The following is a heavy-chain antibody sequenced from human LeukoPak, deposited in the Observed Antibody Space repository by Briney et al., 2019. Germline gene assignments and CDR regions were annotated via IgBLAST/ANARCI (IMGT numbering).Heavy chain of an antibody. CDR1: GCTFSDYY. D-gene: IGHD2-2*01. V-gene: IGHV3-11*05. CDR3: ARGPPKDIVVVPAATPLDY. CDR2: ISSSSSYT. J-gene: IGHJ4*02. Sequence: GGSLRLSCAASGCTFSDYYMSWIRQAPGKGLEWVSYISSSSSYTNYADSVKGRFTISRDNAKNSLYLQMNSLRAEDTAVYYCARGPPKDIVVVPAATPLDYWGQGTLVTVSS.